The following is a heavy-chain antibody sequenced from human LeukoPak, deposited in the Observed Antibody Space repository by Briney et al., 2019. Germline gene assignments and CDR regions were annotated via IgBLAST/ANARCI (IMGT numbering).Heavy chain of an antibody. CDR2: IYYSGST. CDR1: GGSISSSSYY. CDR3: ARGLKAERYYGSGSPIPDY. J-gene: IGHJ4*02. Sequence: PSETLSLTCTVSGGSISSSSYYWGWIRQPPGKGLEWIGCIYYSGSTYYNPSLKSRVTISVDTSKNQFSLKLSSVTAADTAVYYCARGLKAERYYGSGSPIPDYWGQGTLVTVSS. D-gene: IGHD3-10*01. V-gene: IGHV4-39*07.